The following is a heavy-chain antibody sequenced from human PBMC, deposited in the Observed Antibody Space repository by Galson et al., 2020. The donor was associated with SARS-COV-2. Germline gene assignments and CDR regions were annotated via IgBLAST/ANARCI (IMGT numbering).Heavy chain of an antibody. Sequence: PSQTLSLTCAISGDSVSSNSATWSWIRQSPSRGLEWLGRTYCRSSKWDAEYAASVKGRASVSPDTSRNQFSLRLTSVTPEDTAVYYCARVPVIRHSKTWYEEGGMDVWGQGTTVTVSS. J-gene: IGHJ6*02. V-gene: IGHV6-1*01. D-gene: IGHD6-13*01. CDR1: GDSVSSNSAT. CDR3: ARVPVIRHSKTWYEEGGMDV. CDR2: TYCRSSKWDA.